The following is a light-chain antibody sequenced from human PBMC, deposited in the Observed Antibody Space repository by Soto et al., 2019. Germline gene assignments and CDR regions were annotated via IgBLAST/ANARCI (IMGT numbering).Light chain of an antibody. CDR2: TNN. CDR1: SSNIGTYS. V-gene: IGLV1-44*01. Sequence: QPVLTQPPSASGTPGQRVTISCSGSSSNIGTYSVNWYQQLPGAAPKLLIYTNNQRPSGVPDRFSGSKSGTSASLAISGLQSGDEANYYCAAWYDSLNGVVFGGGTKVTVL. J-gene: IGLJ2*01. CDR3: AAWYDSLNGVV.